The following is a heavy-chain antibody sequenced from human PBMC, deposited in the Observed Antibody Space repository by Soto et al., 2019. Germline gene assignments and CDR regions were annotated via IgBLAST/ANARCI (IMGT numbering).Heavy chain of an antibody. D-gene: IGHD3-22*01. CDR3: VNDYNRGMDV. CDR2: IYHTGST. Sequence: TSETLSLTCTVSGVSISSGNYYWGWVRQSPGKGLEWIGSIYHTGSTYDNPSLNSRVTISVDTSKNQFSLNLRSVTAADTAVYYCVNDYNRGMDVWGQGTTVTVSS. J-gene: IGHJ6*02. CDR1: GVSISSGNYY. V-gene: IGHV4-39*01.